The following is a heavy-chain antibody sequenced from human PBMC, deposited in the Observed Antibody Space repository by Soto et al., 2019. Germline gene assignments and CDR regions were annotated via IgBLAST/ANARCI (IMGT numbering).Heavy chain of an antibody. D-gene: IGHD1-1*01. CDR1: GYSFTSYW. V-gene: IGHV5-10-1*01. Sequence: HGESLKISCKGSGYSFTSYWISWVRQMPGKGLEWMGRIDPSDSYTNYSPSFQGHVTISFDKSISTAYLQWSSLKASDTAMYYCARLGRGTVGMDVWGQGTTVTVSS. CDR2: IDPSDSYT. CDR3: ARLGRGTVGMDV. J-gene: IGHJ6*02.